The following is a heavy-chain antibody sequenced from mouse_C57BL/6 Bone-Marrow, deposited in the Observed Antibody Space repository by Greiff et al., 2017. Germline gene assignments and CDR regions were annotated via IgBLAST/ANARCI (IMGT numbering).Heavy chain of an antibody. J-gene: IGHJ3*01. D-gene: IGHD2-4*01. V-gene: IGHV1-9*01. CDR1: GYTFTGYW. CDR2: ILPGSGST. CDR3: ASYDDYDVWFAY. Sequence: VQLQQSGAELMKPGASVKLSCKATGYTFTGYWIEWVKQRPGHGLEWIGEILPGSGSTTYNEKFQGKATFTADTSSNTAYMQLSILTTEDSAIYYCASYDDYDVWFAYWGQGTLVTVAA.